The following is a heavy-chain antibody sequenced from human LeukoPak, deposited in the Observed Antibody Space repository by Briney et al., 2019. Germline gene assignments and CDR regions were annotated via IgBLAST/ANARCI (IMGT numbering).Heavy chain of an antibody. CDR1: GYTFTSYF. V-gene: IGHV1-46*01. J-gene: IGHJ4*02. Sequence: ASVKVSCKASGYTFTSYFMYWVRQAPGQGLEWMGLINPRGGTTRYAQKFQGRVTMTRDTSTSTVYMELSSLRSEDTAMYYCARERTHYYDSSGYYSRWEYWGQGTLVTVSS. D-gene: IGHD3-22*01. CDR3: ARERTHYYDSSGYYSRWEY. CDR2: INPRGGTT.